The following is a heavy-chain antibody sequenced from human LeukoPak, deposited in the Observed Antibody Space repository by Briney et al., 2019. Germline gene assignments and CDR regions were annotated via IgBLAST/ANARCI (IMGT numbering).Heavy chain of an antibody. D-gene: IGHD5-18*01. CDR3: AREGDTAISLFDY. CDR2: INHSGST. J-gene: IGHJ4*02. CDR1: GGSFSGYY. Sequence: SETLSLTCAVYGGSFSGYYWSWIRQPPGKGLEWIGEINHSGSTNYNPSLKSRVTMSVDTSKNQFSLKLSSVTAADTAVYYCAREGDTAISLFDYWGQGTLVTVSS. V-gene: IGHV4-34*01.